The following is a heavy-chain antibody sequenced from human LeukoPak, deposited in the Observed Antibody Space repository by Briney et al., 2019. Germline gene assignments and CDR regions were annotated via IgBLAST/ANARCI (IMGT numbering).Heavy chain of an antibody. CDR2: INTRSGDP. J-gene: IGHJ4*02. CDR1: GYTFANYA. V-gene: IGHV1-3*03. Sequence: ASVKVSCKASGYTFANYAIHWVRQAPGQRLEWMGWINTRSGDPEYSHEFRGRVTISRDIAESTASMELRSLRSDDMGVYYCARDSGRGWYEFRWGQGTLVTVSS. D-gene: IGHD6-19*01. CDR3: ARDSGRGWYEFR.